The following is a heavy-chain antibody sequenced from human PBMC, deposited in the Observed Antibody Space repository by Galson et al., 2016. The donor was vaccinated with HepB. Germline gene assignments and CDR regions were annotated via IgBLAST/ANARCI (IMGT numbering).Heavy chain of an antibody. J-gene: IGHJ4*02. CDR3: ARGGSYYGYFDY. V-gene: IGHV3-11*06. Sequence: SLRLSCAASGFIFSDYYISWIRQAPGKGLEWLSYTSSTGHTNHADSIKGRFTISRDNAKNSLFLQMDSLRAEDTAVYYCARGGSYYGYFDYWGQGTLVTVSS. CDR1: GFIFSDYY. D-gene: IGHD1-26*01. CDR2: TSSTGHT.